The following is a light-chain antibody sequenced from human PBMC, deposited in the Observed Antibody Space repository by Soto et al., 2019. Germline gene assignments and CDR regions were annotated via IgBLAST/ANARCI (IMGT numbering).Light chain of an antibody. Sequence: DIVLTQTPLSSPVTLGQPASISCRSSQSLVHSDGNTYLSWFHQRPGQPPRLLIDKVSNRFSGDPDKFSGSGAGTDFTPKISMVEAEDVGIYFGMQSTQCRPYTVGQGTKLEIK. J-gene: IGKJ2*01. CDR1: QSLVHSDGNTY. V-gene: IGKV2-24*01. CDR2: KVS. CDR3: MQSTQCRPYT.